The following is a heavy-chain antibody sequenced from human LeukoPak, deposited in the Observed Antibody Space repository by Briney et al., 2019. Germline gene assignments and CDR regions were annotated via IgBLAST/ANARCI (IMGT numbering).Heavy chain of an antibody. CDR3: ARTRGPYDSLDY. CDR2: ISSSSSSI. Sequence: PGGSLRLSCVAYGFIFSTDPMNWVRQAPGKGLEWVSSISSSSSSIFYADSVKGRFTISRDNAKNSLYLQMNSLRAEDTAVYFCARTRGPYDSLDYWGQGTLVTVSS. J-gene: IGHJ4*02. V-gene: IGHV3-21*01. D-gene: IGHD5-12*01. CDR1: GFIFSTDP.